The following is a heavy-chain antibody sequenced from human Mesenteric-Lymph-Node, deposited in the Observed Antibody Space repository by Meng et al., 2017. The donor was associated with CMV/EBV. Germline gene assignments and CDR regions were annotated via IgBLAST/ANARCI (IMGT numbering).Heavy chain of an antibody. V-gene: IGHV3-23*01. Sequence: GESLKISCAASGFTFNIYAMSWVRQAPGKGLEWVSIIGNSGGGTYYIDSVKGRFTISRDNSKNTLYLQMNSLRVEDTAIYYCAKVTFGPPDYWGQGTLVTVSS. CDR3: AKVTFGPPDY. D-gene: IGHD2/OR15-2a*01. CDR2: IGNSGGGT. J-gene: IGHJ4*02. CDR1: GFTFNIYA.